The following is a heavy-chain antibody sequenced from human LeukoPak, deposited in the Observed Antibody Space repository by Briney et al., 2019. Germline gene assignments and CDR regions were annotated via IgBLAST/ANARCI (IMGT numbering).Heavy chain of an antibody. CDR3: AREDWGANFDY. J-gene: IGHJ4*02. Sequence: GGSLRLSCAACGFTFSSYWMSLVRQAPGKGLEWVANIKQDGSEKYYVDSVKGRFTISRDNAKNSLYLQMNSLRAEDTAVYYCAREDWGANFDYWGQGTLVTVSS. CDR1: GFTFSSYW. CDR2: IKQDGSEK. V-gene: IGHV3-7*01. D-gene: IGHD1-26*01.